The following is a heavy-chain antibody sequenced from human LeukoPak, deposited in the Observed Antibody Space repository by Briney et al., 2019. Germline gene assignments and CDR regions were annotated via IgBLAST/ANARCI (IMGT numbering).Heavy chain of an antibody. D-gene: IGHD6-19*01. V-gene: IGHV3-21*01. Sequence: RAGGSLRLSCAASGLSFSSYSMTWVRQAPGKGLEWVSSISSAGGYIHYADSVKGRFTISRDNAKNSLYLQMKSLRVEDTAIYYCARDEGSDYYYYYMDVWGKGTTVTVSS. CDR1: GLSFSSYS. J-gene: IGHJ6*03. CDR2: ISSAGGYI. CDR3: ARDEGSDYYYYYMDV.